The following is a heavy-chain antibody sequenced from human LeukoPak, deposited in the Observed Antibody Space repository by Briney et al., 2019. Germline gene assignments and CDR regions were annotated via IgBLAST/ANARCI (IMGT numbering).Heavy chain of an antibody. CDR1: GGSISSGGYY. Sequence: AQTLSLTCTVSGGSISSGGYYWSWIRQHPGKGLEWIGYIYYSGSTYYNPSLRSRVTISVDTSKNQFSLKLSSVTAAYTAVYYCARGVLDTAMVKGDAFDIWGQGTMVTVSS. CDR3: ARGVLDTAMVKGDAFDI. V-gene: IGHV4-31*03. CDR2: IYYSGST. J-gene: IGHJ3*02. D-gene: IGHD5-18*01.